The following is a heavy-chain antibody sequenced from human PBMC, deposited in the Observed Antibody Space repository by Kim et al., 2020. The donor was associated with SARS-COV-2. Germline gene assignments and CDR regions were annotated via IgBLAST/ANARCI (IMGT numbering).Heavy chain of an antibody. CDR2: IYYSGST. D-gene: IGHD3-16*01. J-gene: IGHJ6*02. V-gene: IGHV4-59*01. CDR3: ARGPNWGPHFYGMDV. CDR1: GGSISSYY. Sequence: SETLSLTCTVSGGSISSYYWSWIRQPPGKGLEWIGYIYYSGSTNYNPSLKSRVTISVDTSKNQFSLKLSSVTAADTAVYYCARGPNWGPHFYGMDVWGQGTTVTVSS.